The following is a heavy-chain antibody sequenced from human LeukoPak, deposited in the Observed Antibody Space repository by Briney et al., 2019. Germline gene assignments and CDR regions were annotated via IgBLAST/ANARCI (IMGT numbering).Heavy chain of an antibody. CDR3: AREGIGHYYGSGSIKQGDAFDI. V-gene: IGHV3-23*01. D-gene: IGHD3-10*01. CDR2: ISSSGGRT. CDR1: GFLFRSYA. Sequence: GGSLRLSCAASGFLFRSYAVSWVRQAPGKGLEWVSSISSSGGRTFYAASERGRATISRDNSKNVLYLQVNSLRAEDTAVYYCAREGIGHYYGSGSIKQGDAFDIWGQGTMVTVSS. J-gene: IGHJ3*02.